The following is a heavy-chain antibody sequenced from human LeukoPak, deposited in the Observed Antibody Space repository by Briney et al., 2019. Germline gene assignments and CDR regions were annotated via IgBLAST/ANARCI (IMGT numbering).Heavy chain of an antibody. CDR1: GYTLTELS. CDR2: FDPEDGET. D-gene: IGHD1-1*01. Sequence: ASVKVSCKVSGYTLTELSMHWVRQAPGKGLEWMGGFDPEDGETIYAQKFQGRVTMTEDTSTDTAYMELSSLRSEDTAVYYCATVPIPTGGDYYYYGMDVWGQGTTVTVSS. V-gene: IGHV1-24*01. J-gene: IGHJ6*02. CDR3: ATVPIPTGGDYYYYGMDV.